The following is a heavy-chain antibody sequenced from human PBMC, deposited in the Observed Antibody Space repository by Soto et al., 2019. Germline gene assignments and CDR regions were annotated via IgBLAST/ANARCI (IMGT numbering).Heavy chain of an antibody. CDR3: AKEGRDSIDPIDY. CDR1: GYTFTSYG. Sequence: QVQLVQSGVEVKKPGASVKVSCKASGYTFTSYGISWVRQAPGQGLEWMGWISAYNGNTNYAQKFQGRVTMTTETATSTDYVELRRLRSDDTAVYYCAKEGRDSIDPIDYWGQGTLVTVSS. D-gene: IGHD2-15*01. V-gene: IGHV1-18*01. CDR2: ISAYNGNT. J-gene: IGHJ4*02.